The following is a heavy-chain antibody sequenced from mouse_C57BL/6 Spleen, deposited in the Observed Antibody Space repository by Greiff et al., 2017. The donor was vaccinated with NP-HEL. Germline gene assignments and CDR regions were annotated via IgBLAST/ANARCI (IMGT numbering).Heavy chain of an antibody. V-gene: IGHV5-17*01. CDR2: ISSGSSTI. CDR1: GFTFSGYG. CDR3: ARDGSDY. Sequence: EVKLMESGGGLVKPGGSLKLSCAASGFTFSGYGMHWVRQAPEKGLEWVAYISSGSSTIYYADTVKGRFTISRDNAKNTLFLQMTSLRSEDTAMYYCARDGSDYWGQGTTLTVSS. J-gene: IGHJ2*01. D-gene: IGHD1-1*01.